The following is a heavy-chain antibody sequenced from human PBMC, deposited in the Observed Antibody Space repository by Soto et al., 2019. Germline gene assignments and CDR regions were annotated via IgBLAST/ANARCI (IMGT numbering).Heavy chain of an antibody. J-gene: IGHJ4*02. CDR1: GFTFSKYR. V-gene: IGHV3-21*06. Sequence: GGSLRLSCAASGFTFSKYRMNWVRQAPGKGLEWVSYISSSSNSKFYADSVKDRFTISRDNAKSLLYLQMNSLRAEDTAVYYGARNPFDCGDDCSPNYWGQGTRVTVSS. CDR3: ARNPFDCGDDCSPNY. D-gene: IGHD2-21*02. CDR2: ISSSSNSK.